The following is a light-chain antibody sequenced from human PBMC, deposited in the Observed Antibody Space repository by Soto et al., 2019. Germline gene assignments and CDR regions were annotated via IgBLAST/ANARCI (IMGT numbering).Light chain of an antibody. Sequence: EIVMTQSPATLSVSPRERATLSCRASQSVSSNLAWYQQKPGQAPRLLIYGASTRATGIPARFSGSGSGTDFSFSISSLQPEDVATYYCQHYDNLPPYIFGQGTKLDIK. J-gene: IGKJ2*01. CDR1: QSVSSN. CDR2: GAS. V-gene: IGKV3-15*01. CDR3: QHYDNLPPYI.